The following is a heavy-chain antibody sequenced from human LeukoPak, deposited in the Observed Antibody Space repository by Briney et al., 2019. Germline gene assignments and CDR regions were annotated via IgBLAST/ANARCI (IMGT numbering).Heavy chain of an antibody. CDR1: GFTFSSYE. Sequence: PGGSLRLSCAASGFTFSSYEMNWVRQAPGKGLEWVSYISSSGSTIYYADSVKGRFTISRDNAKNSLYLQMNSLRAEDTAVYYCARGLAAAGTAGNDAFDIWGQGTMVTVSS. V-gene: IGHV3-48*03. CDR3: ARGLAAAGTAGNDAFDI. D-gene: IGHD6-13*01. J-gene: IGHJ3*02. CDR2: ISSSGSTI.